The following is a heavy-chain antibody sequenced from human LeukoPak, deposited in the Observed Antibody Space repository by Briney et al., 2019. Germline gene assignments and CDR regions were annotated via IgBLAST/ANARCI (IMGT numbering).Heavy chain of an antibody. CDR2: INPNSGGT. CDR1: GYTFTGYY. D-gene: IGHD2-15*01. Sequence: ASVKVSCKASGYTFTGYYMHWVRQAPGQGLEWMGWINPNSGGTNYAQKFQGRVTMTRDTSISTAYMELSRLRSDDTAVYYCARGRCSGGSCYSGDLDYWGQGTLVTVSS. J-gene: IGHJ4*02. CDR3: ARGRCSGGSCYSGDLDY. V-gene: IGHV1-2*02.